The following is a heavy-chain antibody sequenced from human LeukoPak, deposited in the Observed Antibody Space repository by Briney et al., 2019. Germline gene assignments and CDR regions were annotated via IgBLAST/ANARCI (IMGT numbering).Heavy chain of an antibody. CDR2: IIPIFGTA. D-gene: IGHD3-10*01. Sequence: SVKVSCKASGGTFSSYAISWVRQAPGQGLEWMGGIIPIFGTANYAQKFQGRVTITTDESTSTAYMELSSLRSEDTAVYYCARGPLIGGYYYYMDVWGKGTTVTVSS. J-gene: IGHJ6*03. CDR1: GGTFSSYA. V-gene: IGHV1-69*05. CDR3: ARGPLIGGYYYYMDV.